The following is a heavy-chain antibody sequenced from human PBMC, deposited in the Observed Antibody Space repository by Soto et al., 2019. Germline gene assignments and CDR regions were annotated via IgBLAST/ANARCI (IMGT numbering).Heavy chain of an antibody. CDR3: ASPKGAGPAGYYYYGVDV. CDR1: GGSISNSDYY. Sequence: QLQLQESGPGLVKPSETLSLTCTVSGGSISNSDYYWGGLRQSPGKGLEWIGSIYSSGSTYYNPSRTCRFSLSIDTSKPQVSLRLSSWPAADTAVYYWASPKGAGPAGYYYYGVDVCGQGTTVTVSS. D-gene: IGHD3-16*01. J-gene: IGHJ6*02. V-gene: IGHV4-39*01. CDR2: IYSSGST.